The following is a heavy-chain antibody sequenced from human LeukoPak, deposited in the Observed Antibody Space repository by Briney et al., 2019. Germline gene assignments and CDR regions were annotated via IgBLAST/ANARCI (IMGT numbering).Heavy chain of an antibody. J-gene: IGHJ6*02. CDR3: VRGDIAAAGTRGMDV. D-gene: IGHD6-13*01. Sequence: GGSLRLSCAASAFTFSHHGMHWVRQAPGKGLEWVGVIWYDGSNKYYADSVKGRFTISRDNSKNTLYLQMNSLRAEDTAVYYCVRGDIAAAGTRGMDVWGQGTTVTVSS. V-gene: IGHV3-33*01. CDR2: IWYDGSNK. CDR1: AFTFSHHG.